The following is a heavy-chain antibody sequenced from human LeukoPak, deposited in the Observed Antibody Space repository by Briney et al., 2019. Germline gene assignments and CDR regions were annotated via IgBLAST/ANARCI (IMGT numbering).Heavy chain of an antibody. CDR3: ARGSTGCLY. CDR2: INPKTGNA. CDR1: GYTFTSDY. D-gene: IGHD6-19*01. V-gene: IGHV1-46*01. J-gene: IGHJ1*01. Sequence: ASVKVSCKASGYTFTSDYIQWVGQAPGQGLEWMGLINPKTGNAPYAQQFQGRVTMTRDTSTSTVYMELTSLRSEDTAVYYCARGSTGCLYWGQGTLVTVSS.